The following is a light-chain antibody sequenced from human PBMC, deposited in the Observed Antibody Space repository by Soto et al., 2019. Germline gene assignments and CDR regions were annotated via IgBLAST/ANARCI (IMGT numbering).Light chain of an antibody. Sequence: EIVLTQSPGTLSLSPGERATLSCRASQRVSSGYVAWYQQKPGQAPRLLIYGASSRATGIPDRFRASASGTDFTLTISRLEPEDFAVYFCQQYGGSPRTFGQGTKVDIK. CDR2: GAS. V-gene: IGKV3-20*01. CDR3: QQYGGSPRT. J-gene: IGKJ1*01. CDR1: QRVSSGY.